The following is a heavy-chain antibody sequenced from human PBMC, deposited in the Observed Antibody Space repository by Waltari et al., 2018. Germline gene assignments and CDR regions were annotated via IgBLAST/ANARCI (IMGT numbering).Heavy chain of an antibody. CDR1: GGSFSGYY. CDR2: INHSGST. D-gene: IGHD6-6*01. Sequence: QVQLQQWGAGLLKPSETLSLTCAVYGGSFSGYYWSWIRQPPGKGLEWIGEINHSGSTNYNPSLKSRVNISVDTSKNQFSLKRSSVTAADTAVYYCARAGVAARGGYDYWGQGTLVTVSS. J-gene: IGHJ4*02. CDR3: ARAGVAARGGYDY. V-gene: IGHV4-34*01.